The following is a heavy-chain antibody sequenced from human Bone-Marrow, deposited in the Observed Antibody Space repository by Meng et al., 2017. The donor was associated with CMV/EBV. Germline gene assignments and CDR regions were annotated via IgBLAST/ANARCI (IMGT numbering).Heavy chain of an antibody. Sequence: CAASGFTFSTYSMNWVRQAPGKGVGWVSCISSSSYVDYAESVKGRVTISRDNAKDSLYLQMNSLRAEDTAVYYCASPSNSWALYFDYWGQGTLVTVSS. CDR2: ISSSSYV. J-gene: IGHJ4*02. CDR1: GFTFSTYS. V-gene: IGHV3-21*01. CDR3: ASPSNSWALYFDY. D-gene: IGHD6-13*01.